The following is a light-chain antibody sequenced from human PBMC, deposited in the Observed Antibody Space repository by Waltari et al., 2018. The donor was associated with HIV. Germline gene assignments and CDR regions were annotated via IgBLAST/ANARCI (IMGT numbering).Light chain of an antibody. Sequence: QSVLTQPPSVSAAPGQTVTPPCSGTSSNLGNNYVSWYHQVPGTTHKLLIYETSKRPSGIPDRFSGSKSGTSATLGITGVQTADEADYYCGTWDDSLGAVVFGGGTRVTV. CDR2: ETS. J-gene: IGLJ2*01. V-gene: IGLV1-51*02. CDR3: GTWDDSLGAVV. CDR1: SSNLGNNY.